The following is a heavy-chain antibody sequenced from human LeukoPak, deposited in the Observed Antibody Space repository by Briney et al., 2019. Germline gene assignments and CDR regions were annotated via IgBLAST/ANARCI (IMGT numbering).Heavy chain of an antibody. V-gene: IGHV3-23*01. CDR1: GFTFSSYA. D-gene: IGHD2-21*02. Sequence: GGSLRLSCAASGFTFSSYAMSWVRQAPGKGLEWVSAITGSGSGTYYADSVKGRFTISRDNSKNTLYLQMNSLRAEGTAVYYCAKLTLVTGGFFDYWGQGTLVTVSS. J-gene: IGHJ4*02. CDR3: AKLTLVTGGFFDY. CDR2: ITGSGSGT.